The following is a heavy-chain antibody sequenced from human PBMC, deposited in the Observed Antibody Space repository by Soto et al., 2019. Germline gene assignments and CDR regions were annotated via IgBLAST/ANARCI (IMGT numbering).Heavy chain of an antibody. V-gene: IGHV1-58*02. CDR1: GFTFTSSA. Sequence: QMQLVQSGPEVKKPGTSVKVSCKASGFTFTSSAMQWVRQARGQRLEWIGWIVVGSGNTNYAQKLQERVTITRDTSTSTAYLERSSLRSEETAVYYCAAGWRGYSCGWYGGYYYHGMDVWGQATTVTVSS. J-gene: IGHJ6*02. CDR2: IVVGSGNT. D-gene: IGHD6-19*01. CDR3: AAGWRGYSCGWYGGYYYHGMDV.